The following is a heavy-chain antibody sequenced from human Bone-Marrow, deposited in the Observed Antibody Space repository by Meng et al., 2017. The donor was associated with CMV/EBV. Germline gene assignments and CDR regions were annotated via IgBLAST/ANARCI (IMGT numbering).Heavy chain of an antibody. D-gene: IGHD2-2*01. Sequence: SVKVSCKASGGTFSSYAISWVRQAPGQGLEWMGGIIPILGIANYAQKFQGRVTITADKSTSTAYMELSSLRSEDTAVYYCARHMVVPAATHPYYCYGMDVWGQGTTVTV. V-gene: IGHV1-69*10. CDR1: GGTFSSYA. CDR3: ARHMVVPAATHPYYCYGMDV. CDR2: IIPILGIA. J-gene: IGHJ6*02.